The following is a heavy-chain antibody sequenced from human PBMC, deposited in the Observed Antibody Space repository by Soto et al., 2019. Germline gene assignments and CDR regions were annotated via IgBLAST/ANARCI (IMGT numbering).Heavy chain of an antibody. V-gene: IGHV5-51*01. CDR2: IYPGDSDT. Sequence: GESLKISCKGSGYRFSSYWIAWVRQMPGKGLEWMGIIYPGDSDTMYSPSFQGQVTFSADKSTSTAYLQRSSLKASDTAMYYCARQGSNGAYYYYGMDVWGQGTTVTVSS. J-gene: IGHJ6*02. CDR3: ARQGSNGAYYYYGMDV. CDR1: GYRFSSYW. D-gene: IGHD2-8*01.